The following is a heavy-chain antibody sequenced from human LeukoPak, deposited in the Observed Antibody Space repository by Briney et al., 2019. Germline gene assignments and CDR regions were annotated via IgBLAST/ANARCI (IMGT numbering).Heavy chain of an antibody. CDR2: ISSSSSTI. D-gene: IGHD2-15*01. CDR3: AKDLLGYCSGGSCYSGY. V-gene: IGHV3-48*04. J-gene: IGHJ4*02. Sequence: PGGSLRLSCAASGFTFSSYSMNWVRQAPGKGLEWVSYISSSSSTIYYADSVKGRFTISRDNAKNSLYLQMNSLRAEDTAVYYCAKDLLGYCSGGSCYSGYWGQGTLVTVSS. CDR1: GFTFSSYS.